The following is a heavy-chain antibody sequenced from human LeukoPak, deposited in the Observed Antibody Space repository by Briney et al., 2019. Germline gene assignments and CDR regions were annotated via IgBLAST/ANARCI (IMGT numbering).Heavy chain of an antibody. CDR1: GFTFSSYE. V-gene: IGHV3-48*03. J-gene: IGHJ4*02. CDR3: AREEGGKLGIDYYFDY. Sequence: GGSLRLSCAASGFTFSSYEMNWVRLAPGKGLEWVSYISESGSAIYYTDSVKGRFTISRDNAKNSLYLQMNSLRAEDTAVYYCAREEGGKLGIDYYFDYWGQGTLVTVSS. D-gene: IGHD7-27*01. CDR2: ISESGSAI.